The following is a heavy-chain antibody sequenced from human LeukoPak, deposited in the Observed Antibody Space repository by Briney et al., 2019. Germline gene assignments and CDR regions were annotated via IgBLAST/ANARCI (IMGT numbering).Heavy chain of an antibody. V-gene: IGHV3-66*01. CDR3: ARIPASRVTAHDAFLH. D-gene: IGHD2-21*02. CDR1: GYTLSSKY. Sequence: PGGSLTLFWAASGYTLSSKYMSWVRQAPGKGLEWVSVIYSGGSTYYADSVKGRFTISRDNSKNTLYLQMNILRAEDTAVYYCARIPASRVTAHDAFLHWGQGTMVTVSS. CDR2: IYSGGST. J-gene: IGHJ3*01.